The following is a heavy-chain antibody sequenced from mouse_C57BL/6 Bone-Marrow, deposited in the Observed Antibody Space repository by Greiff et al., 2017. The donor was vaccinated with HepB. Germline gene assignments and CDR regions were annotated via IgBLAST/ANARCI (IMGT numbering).Heavy chain of an antibody. J-gene: IGHJ2*01. D-gene: IGHD2-2*01. CDR1: GFTFSDHY. V-gene: IGHV5-12*01. CDR3: ARHSGYYFDY. Sequence: EVKLVESGGGLVQPGGSLKLSCAASGFTFSDHYMYWVRQTPEKRLEWVAYISNGGGSTDYPDTVKGRFTISRDNAKNTLYLQMSRLKSEDTAMYYCARHSGYYFDYWGQGTTLTVSS. CDR2: ISNGGGST.